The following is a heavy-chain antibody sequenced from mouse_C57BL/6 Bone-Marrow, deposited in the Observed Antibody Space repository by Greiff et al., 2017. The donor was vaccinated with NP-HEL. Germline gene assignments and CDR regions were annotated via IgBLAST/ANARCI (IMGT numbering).Heavy chain of an antibody. CDR3: ARVDYGFDY. V-gene: IGHV1-69*01. Sequence: QVQLQQSGAELVMPGASVKLSCKASGYTFTSYWMHWVKQRPGQGLEWIGEIDPSDSYTNYNQKFKGKSTLTVDKSSSTAYMQLSSLTSEDSAVYYCARVDYGFDYWGQGTTLTVSS. J-gene: IGHJ2*01. CDR2: IDPSDSYT. D-gene: IGHD1-1*01. CDR1: GYTFTSYW.